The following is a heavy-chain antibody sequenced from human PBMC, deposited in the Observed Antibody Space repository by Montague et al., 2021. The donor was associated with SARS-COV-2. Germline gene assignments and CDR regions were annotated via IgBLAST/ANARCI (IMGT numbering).Heavy chain of an antibody. V-gene: IGHV3-48*03. CDR1: GFTFSSYE. Sequence: SLRLSCAASGFTFSSYEMNWVRQAPGKGLEWVSYISSSGSTIYYADSVKGRSTISRDNAKNSLYLQMNSLRAEDTAVYYCASNVLRYFDWLFPADAFDIWGQGTMVTVSS. CDR2: ISSSGSTI. J-gene: IGHJ3*02. CDR3: ASNVLRYFDWLFPADAFDI. D-gene: IGHD3-9*01.